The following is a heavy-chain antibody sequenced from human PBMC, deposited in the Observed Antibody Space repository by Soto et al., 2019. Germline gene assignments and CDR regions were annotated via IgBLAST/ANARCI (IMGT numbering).Heavy chain of an antibody. Sequence: PGGSLRLSCAASGFTFSSYGMHWVRQAPGKGLEWVAVISYDGSNKYYADSVKGRLTISRDNSKNTLYLQMNSLRAEDTAVYYCAKPRTGFLTMAFYYYGMDVWGQGTKVTVSS. J-gene: IGHJ6*02. D-gene: IGHD3-9*01. V-gene: IGHV3-30*18. CDR3: AKPRTGFLTMAFYYYGMDV. CDR2: ISYDGSNK. CDR1: GFTFSSYG.